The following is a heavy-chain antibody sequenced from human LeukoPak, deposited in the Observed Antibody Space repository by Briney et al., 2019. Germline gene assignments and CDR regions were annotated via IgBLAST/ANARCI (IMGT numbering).Heavy chain of an antibody. Sequence: PSETLSLTCAVYGGSFSGYYWSWIRQPPGKGLEWIGEINHSGSTNYNPSLKSRVTISVDTSKSQFSLKLSSVTAADTAVYYCARGVARHWYFDLWGRGTLVTVSS. CDR2: INHSGST. CDR3: ARGVARHWYFDL. CDR1: GGSFSGYY. V-gene: IGHV4-34*01. D-gene: IGHD2-15*01. J-gene: IGHJ2*01.